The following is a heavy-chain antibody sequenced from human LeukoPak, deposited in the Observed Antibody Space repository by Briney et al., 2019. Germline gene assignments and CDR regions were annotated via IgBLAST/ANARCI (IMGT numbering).Heavy chain of an antibody. CDR1: GGSISSYY. CDR2: IYYSGST. CDR3: ARGREIVGAPNDY. Sequence: SETLSLTCTVSGGSISSYYWSWIRQPPGKGLEWIGYIYYSGSTYYNPSLKSRVTISVDTSKNQFSLKLSSVTAADTAVYYCARGREIVGAPNDYWGQGTLVTVSS. D-gene: IGHD1-26*01. J-gene: IGHJ4*02. V-gene: IGHV4-59*08.